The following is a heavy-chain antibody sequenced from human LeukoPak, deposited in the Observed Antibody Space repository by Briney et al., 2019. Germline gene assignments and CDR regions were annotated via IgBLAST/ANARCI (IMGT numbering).Heavy chain of an antibody. D-gene: IGHD4-23*01. V-gene: IGHV4-31*02. CDR3: ARNDYGGLDY. Sequence: LRLSCAASGFTFSSYGMHWIRQHPGKGLEWIGYIYYSGSTYYNPSLKSRVTISVDTSKNQFSLKLSSVTAADTAVYYCARNDYGGLDYWGQGTLVTVSS. CDR2: IYYSGST. J-gene: IGHJ4*02. CDR1: GFTFSSYG.